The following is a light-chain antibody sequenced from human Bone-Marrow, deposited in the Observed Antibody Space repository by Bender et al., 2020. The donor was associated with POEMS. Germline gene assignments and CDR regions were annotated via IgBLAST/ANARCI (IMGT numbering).Light chain of an antibody. Sequence: QSALTQPASVSGSPRQSITISCAGTYSDIGVYDYVSWYQHHPGRAPKLIIYEVTQRPSGVPDRFSGSRSGTTASLTISGLQAEDEADYYCSSFRAPYSYVFGTEPAVTVL. V-gene: IGLV2-8*01. J-gene: IGLJ1*01. CDR3: SSFRAPYSYV. CDR1: YSDIGVYDY. CDR2: EVT.